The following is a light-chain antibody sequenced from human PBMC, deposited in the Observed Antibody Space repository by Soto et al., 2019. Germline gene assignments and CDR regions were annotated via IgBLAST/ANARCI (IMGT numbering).Light chain of an antibody. Sequence: DIQMTQSPSTLSASVGDRVTITCRASQSISSWLAWYQQKPGKAPKLLIYKASSLESGVPSRCSGSGSGTEFTLTISSLQPDGFATYYCQQYNSYSGTVGQGTKVDIK. V-gene: IGKV1-5*03. CDR3: QQYNSYSGT. CDR2: KAS. CDR1: QSISSW. J-gene: IGKJ1*01.